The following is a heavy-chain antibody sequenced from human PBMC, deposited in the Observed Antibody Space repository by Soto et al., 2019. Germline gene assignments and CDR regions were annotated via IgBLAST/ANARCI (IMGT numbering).Heavy chain of an antibody. D-gene: IGHD3-9*01. Sequence: EVQLVESGGGLVKPGGSLRLSCAASGFTFSSYSMNWVRQAPGKGLEWVSSISSSSSYIYYADSVKGRFTISRDNAKNSLYLQMNSLRAEDTAVYYCARELPPDCDILTGYYNYYGMDVWGQGTTVTVSS. CDR2: ISSSSSYI. V-gene: IGHV3-21*01. J-gene: IGHJ6*02. CDR1: GFTFSSYS. CDR3: ARELPPDCDILTGYYNYYGMDV.